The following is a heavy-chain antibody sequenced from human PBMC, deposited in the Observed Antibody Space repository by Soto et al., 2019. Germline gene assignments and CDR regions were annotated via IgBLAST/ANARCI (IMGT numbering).Heavy chain of an antibody. D-gene: IGHD2-2*01. Sequence: PGGSLRLSCAASGFTFSSYSMNWVRQAPGKGLEWVSYISSSSSTIYYADSVKGRFTISRDNAKNSLYLQMNSLRAEDTAVYYCARVFRRAMHAFDIWGQGTMVTVSS. V-gene: IGHV3-48*01. CDR1: GFTFSSYS. CDR2: ISSSSSTI. CDR3: ARVFRRAMHAFDI. J-gene: IGHJ3*02.